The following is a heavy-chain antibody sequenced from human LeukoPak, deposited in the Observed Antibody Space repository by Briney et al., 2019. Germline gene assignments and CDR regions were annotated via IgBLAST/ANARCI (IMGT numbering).Heavy chain of an antibody. Sequence: SETLSLTCTVSGGSISSGSYYWSWIRQPAGKGLEWIGRIYTSGSTNYNPSLKSRVTISVDTSKNQFSLKLSSVTAADTAVYYCARVEYDFWSGYSDAFDVWGQGTMVTVSS. CDR1: GGSISSGSYY. D-gene: IGHD3-3*01. V-gene: IGHV4-61*02. CDR3: ARVEYDFWSGYSDAFDV. CDR2: IYTSGST. J-gene: IGHJ3*01.